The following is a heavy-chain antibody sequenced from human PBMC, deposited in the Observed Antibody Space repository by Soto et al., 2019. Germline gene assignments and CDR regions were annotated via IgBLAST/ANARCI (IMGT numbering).Heavy chain of an antibody. Sequence: PSETLSLTCTVSGGSISSGGYYWSWIRQHPGKGLEWIGYIYHSGSTNYNPSLKSRVTISVDTSSNQFSLKLSSVTAADTAVYYCARDSSGFDYLDYWGQGTLVTVS. CDR1: GGSISSGGYY. CDR3: ARDSSGFDYLDY. V-gene: IGHV4-31*03. J-gene: IGHJ4*02. CDR2: IYHSGST. D-gene: IGHD3-22*01.